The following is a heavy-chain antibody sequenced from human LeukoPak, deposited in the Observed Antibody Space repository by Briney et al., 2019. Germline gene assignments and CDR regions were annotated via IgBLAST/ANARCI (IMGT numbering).Heavy chain of an antibody. D-gene: IGHD2-15*01. J-gene: IGHJ4*02. V-gene: IGHV3-48*01. CDR2: ISSSGSAI. Sequence: GGSLRLSCAASGFPLSSYSINWVRQAPGEGLEWVSYISSSGSAIYYVDSVKGRFTVSRDNAKNSLFLQMNSPRAEDTAVYYCVRVKGSYFDYWGQGALVTVSS. CDR3: VRVKGSYFDY. CDR1: GFPLSSYS.